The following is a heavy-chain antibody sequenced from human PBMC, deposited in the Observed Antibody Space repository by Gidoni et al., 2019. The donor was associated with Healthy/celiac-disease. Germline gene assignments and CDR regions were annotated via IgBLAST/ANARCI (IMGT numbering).Heavy chain of an antibody. V-gene: IGHV4-59*01. D-gene: IGHD6-13*01. J-gene: IGHJ5*02. Sequence: QVQLQESGTGLVKPSETLSLTCTVSGGTISRYFWSWIRQPPGKGLEWIGSINYSGSTNYNPSLKSLVTISVDTSKIQISLKLSSVTAADTAVYYCAIDRSSWSGLFDPWGQGTLVTVSS. CDR2: INYSGST. CDR3: AIDRSSWSGLFDP. CDR1: GGTISRYF.